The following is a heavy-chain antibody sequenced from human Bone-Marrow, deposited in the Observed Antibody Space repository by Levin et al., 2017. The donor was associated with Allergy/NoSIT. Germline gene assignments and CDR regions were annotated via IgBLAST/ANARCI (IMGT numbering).Heavy chain of an antibody. Sequence: KSSETLSLTCAVSSGSITSNIWWSWVRQPPGKGLEWIGEVFHLGNINYNPSLKSRVTISLDQSKNEFSLNLRSVTAADTAVYYCASSRPFAAHIDRWGLGTLVTVSS. CDR3: ASSRPFAAHIDR. CDR2: VFHLGNI. V-gene: IGHV4-4*02. J-gene: IGHJ5*02. D-gene: IGHD2-15*01. CDR1: SGSITSNIW.